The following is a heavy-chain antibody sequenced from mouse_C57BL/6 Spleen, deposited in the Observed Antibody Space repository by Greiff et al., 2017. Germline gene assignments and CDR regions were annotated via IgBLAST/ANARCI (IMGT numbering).Heavy chain of an antibody. D-gene: IGHD2-4*01. V-gene: IGHV1-80*01. CDR2: IYPGDGDT. Sequence: QVHVKQSGAELVKPGASVKISCKASGYAFSSYWMNWVKQRPGKGLEWIGQIYPGDGDTNYNGKFKGKATLTADKSSSTAYMQLSSLTSEDSAVYFCARGAYYDYDLYAMDYWGQGTSVTVSS. CDR1: GYAFSSYW. J-gene: IGHJ4*01. CDR3: ARGAYYDYDLYAMDY.